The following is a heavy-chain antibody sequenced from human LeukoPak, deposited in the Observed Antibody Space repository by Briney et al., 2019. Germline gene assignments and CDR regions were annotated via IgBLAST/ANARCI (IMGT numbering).Heavy chain of an antibody. CDR3: AREDEYDAWNEESSRDY. CDR1: GYSISGGYY. D-gene: IGHD3-3*01. Sequence: SETLSLTCAVSGYSISGGYYWGWVRQPPGKGLEWIASIYYRGTTYYKASLKSRLTVSRDTSKNEFSLKVRSVTVADTAVYYCAREDEYDAWNEESSRDYWGQGILVTVSS. CDR2: IYYRGTT. V-gene: IGHV4-38-2*02. J-gene: IGHJ4*02.